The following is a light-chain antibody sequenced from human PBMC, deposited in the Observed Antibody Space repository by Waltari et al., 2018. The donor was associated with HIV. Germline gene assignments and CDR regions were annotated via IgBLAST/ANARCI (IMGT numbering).Light chain of an antibody. CDR2: SAS. Sequence: DIQMTQSPSPLSASVGYRVTITCRASQSISDFLNWYQQKPGKAPQLLISSASTLQSGVPSRFSGSGSGTDFTLTINSLQPEDFATYYCQQSDSIPYTFGQGTKLDIK. J-gene: IGKJ2*01. CDR3: QQSDSIPYT. V-gene: IGKV1-39*01. CDR1: QSISDF.